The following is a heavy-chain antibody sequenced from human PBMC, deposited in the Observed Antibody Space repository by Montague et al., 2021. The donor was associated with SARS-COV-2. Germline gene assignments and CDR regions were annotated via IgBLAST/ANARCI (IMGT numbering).Heavy chain of an antibody. Sequence: SLRLSCAVSGFTFSNYAMSWVRQAPGKGLGWVSFIYGGGTYIYYADSVKGRFTISRDDSENALYLQMSSLRAEDTAVYYCARGPVSDAFDVWGQGTMVTVSS. D-gene: IGHD1-14*01. V-gene: IGHV3-23*03. CDR3: ARGPVSDAFDV. CDR1: GFTFSNYA. CDR2: IYGGGTYI. J-gene: IGHJ3*01.